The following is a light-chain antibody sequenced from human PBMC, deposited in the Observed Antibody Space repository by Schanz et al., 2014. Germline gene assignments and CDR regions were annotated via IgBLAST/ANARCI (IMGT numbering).Light chain of an antibody. CDR3: CSYAGGYTV. Sequence: QSALTQPASVSGSPGQSITISCTGSTINVVTYNLVSWYQQHPGKAPKIMIYEGTKRPSGVSNRFSGSKSGNTASLTISGLQAEDEADYHCCSYAGGYTVFGGGTKLTVL. CDR2: EGT. CDR1: TINVVTYNL. J-gene: IGLJ3*02. V-gene: IGLV2-23*01.